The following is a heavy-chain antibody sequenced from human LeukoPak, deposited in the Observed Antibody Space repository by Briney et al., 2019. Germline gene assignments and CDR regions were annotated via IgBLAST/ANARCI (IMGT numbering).Heavy chain of an antibody. CDR2: ISPSGTVI. CDR1: GFTFTDYY. J-gene: IGHJ4*02. D-gene: IGHD6-19*01. V-gene: IGHV3-11*01. CDR3: AKSRGGGWSFDY. Sequence: PGGSLRLSCSASGFTFTDYYMSWIRQAPGKGLEWVSYISPSGTVIYYGDSVKGRFTISRDNTKKSLYLQMNSLRAEDTAVYYCAKSRGGGWSFDYWGQGTLVTVSS.